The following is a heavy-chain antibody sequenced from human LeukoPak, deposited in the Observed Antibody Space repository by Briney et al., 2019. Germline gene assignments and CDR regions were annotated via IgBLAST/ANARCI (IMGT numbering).Heavy chain of an antibody. CDR1: GFTFSIYA. J-gene: IGHJ4*02. CDR3: AKDHRWNDAPCYFDC. V-gene: IGHV3-23*01. D-gene: IGHD1-1*01. CDR2: ISGVGDRT. Sequence: GGSLRLSCAASGFTFSIYAMSWVRQAPGKGLEWVSGISGVGDRTYYADSMQGRFTISRDTSRNTLYLQMNSLRVEDTAVYYCAKDHRWNDAPCYFDCWGQGTLVTVSS.